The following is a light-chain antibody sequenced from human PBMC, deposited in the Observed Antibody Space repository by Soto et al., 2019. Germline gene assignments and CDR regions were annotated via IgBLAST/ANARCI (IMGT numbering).Light chain of an antibody. Sequence: EIVLTQSPATLSFSPGERSTLSCRSSQSFSSYLAWYQQKPGQAPRLLIYDASNRATGIPARFSGSGSGTDFTLTISSLEPEDFAVYYCQQRSNWPPITFGQGTRLEI. CDR1: QSFSSY. J-gene: IGKJ5*01. CDR2: DAS. CDR3: QQRSNWPPIT. V-gene: IGKV3-11*01.